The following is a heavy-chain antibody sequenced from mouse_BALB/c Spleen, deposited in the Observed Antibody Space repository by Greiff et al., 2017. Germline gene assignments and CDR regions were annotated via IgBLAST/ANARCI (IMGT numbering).Heavy chain of an antibody. CDR3: VRINDGYPYWYFDV. J-gene: IGHJ1*01. D-gene: IGHD2-3*01. CDR2: IRSKSNNYAT. CDR1: GFTFNTYA. Sequence: EVHLVESGGGLVQPKGSLKLSCAASGFTFNTYAMNWVRQAPGKGLEWVARIRSKSNNYATYYADSVKDRFTISRDDSQSMLYLQMNNLKTEDTAMYYCVRINDGYPYWYFDVWGAGTTVTVSS. V-gene: IGHV10-1*02.